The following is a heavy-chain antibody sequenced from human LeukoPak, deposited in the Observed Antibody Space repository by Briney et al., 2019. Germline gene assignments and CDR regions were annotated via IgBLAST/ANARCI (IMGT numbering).Heavy chain of an antibody. CDR3: ARANRDFQFRHFDL. D-gene: IGHD5-24*01. CDR2: IYYSGST. CDR1: GGSISSGGYY. V-gene: IGHV4-31*03. J-gene: IGHJ2*01. Sequence: PSQTLSLTCTVSGGSISSGGYYWSWIRQHPGKGLEWIGYIYYSGSTYYNPSLKSRVTISVDTSKNQFSLKLSSVTAADTAVYYCARANRDFQFRHFDLWGRGTLVTVSS.